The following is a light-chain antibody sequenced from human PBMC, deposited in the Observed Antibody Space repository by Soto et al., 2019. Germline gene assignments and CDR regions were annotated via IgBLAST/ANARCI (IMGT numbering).Light chain of an antibody. Sequence: QSALTQPPSASGSPGQSVTIFCTGTSSDIGSYNYVSWYQQHPGKAPKLMIYEVSQRPSGVPDRFSGSKSGNTASLTVSGLLAEDEADYYCSSYAGSNNVVFGGGTKLTVL. CDR3: SSYAGSNNVV. J-gene: IGLJ2*01. CDR2: EVS. CDR1: SSDIGSYNY. V-gene: IGLV2-8*01.